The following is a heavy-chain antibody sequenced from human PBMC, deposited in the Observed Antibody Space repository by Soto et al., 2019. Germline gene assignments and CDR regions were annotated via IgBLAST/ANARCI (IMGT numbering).Heavy chain of an antibody. CDR3: ATPVAAAGCFDY. J-gene: IGHJ4*02. CDR2: ISYDGSNK. D-gene: IGHD6-13*01. Sequence: SLRLSCAASGFTFSSYGMHWVRQAPGKGLEWVAVISYDGSNKYYADSVKGRFTISRDNSKNTLYLQMNSLRAEDTAVYYCATPVAAAGCFDYWGQGTLVTVSS. V-gene: IGHV3-30*03. CDR1: GFTFSSYG.